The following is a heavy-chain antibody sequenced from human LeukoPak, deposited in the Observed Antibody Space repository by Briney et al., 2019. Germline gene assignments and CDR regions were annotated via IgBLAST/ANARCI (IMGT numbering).Heavy chain of an antibody. CDR3: AREGSAMVDFDY. V-gene: IGHV3-21*01. CDR2: ISSSSYI. J-gene: IGHJ4*02. Sequence: PGGSLRLSCAASGFTFSSYSMNWVRQAPGKGLEWVSSISSSSYIYYADSVKGRFTISRDNAKNSLYLQMNSLRAEDTAVYYCAREGSAMVDFDYWGQGTLVTVSS. D-gene: IGHD5-18*01. CDR1: GFTFSSYS.